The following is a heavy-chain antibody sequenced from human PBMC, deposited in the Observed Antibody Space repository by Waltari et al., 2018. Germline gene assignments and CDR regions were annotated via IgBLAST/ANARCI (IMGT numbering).Heavy chain of an antibody. D-gene: IGHD3-22*01. CDR3: AREYYDSSGSEIDY. CDR2: IYTSGSP. Sequence: QVQLQESGPGLVKPSQTLSLTCTVSGGSISSGSYYWSWIRQPAGKGLEWIGRIYTSGSPNYNPSLKIRVTISVDTSKNQFSLKLSSLTAADTAVYYCAREYYDSSGSEIDYWGQGTLVTVSS. CDR1: GGSISSGSYY. V-gene: IGHV4-61*02. J-gene: IGHJ4*02.